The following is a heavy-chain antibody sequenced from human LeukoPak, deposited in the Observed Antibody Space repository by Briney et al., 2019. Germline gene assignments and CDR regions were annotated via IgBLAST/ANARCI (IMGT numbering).Heavy chain of an antibody. Sequence: GGSLRLSCATSGLTFRTTWMHWVRQAPGKGLMWVSRMNGEGATIDYADSVKGRFTVSRDYAKNTLFLQMNNLRTEDTALYFCATARNFRFEYWGQGSLVIVSA. V-gene: IGHV3-74*01. CDR1: GLTFRTTW. CDR2: MNGEGATI. CDR3: ATARNFRFEY. J-gene: IGHJ4*02. D-gene: IGHD1-7*01.